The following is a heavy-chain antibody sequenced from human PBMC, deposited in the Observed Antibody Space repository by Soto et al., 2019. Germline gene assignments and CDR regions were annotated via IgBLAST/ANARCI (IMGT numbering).Heavy chain of an antibody. CDR3: TTEKSVMYSGYDAFDI. CDR2: ISSSGTI. D-gene: IGHD5-12*01. CDR1: GFTYSIYE. J-gene: IGHJ3*02. Sequence: QPGGSLRLSCAASGFTYSIYEMDWVRHAPGKGLEWVAYISSSGTILYGESVKGRFTISRDNADNSLYLQMNGLTAEDTAVYYCTTEKSVMYSGYDAFDIWGRGTMVTVSS. V-gene: IGHV3-48*03.